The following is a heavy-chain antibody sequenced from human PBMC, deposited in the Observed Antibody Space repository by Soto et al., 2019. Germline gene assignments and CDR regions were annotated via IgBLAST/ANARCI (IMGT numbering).Heavy chain of an antibody. CDR2: FDPEDGET. Sequence: ASVKVSCKVSGYTLTELSMHWVRQAPGKGLEWMGGFDPEDGETIYAQKFQGRVTMTEDTSTDTAYMELSSLRSEDTAVYYCATERKKGGDYDEYYYYMDVWGKGTTVTVSS. V-gene: IGHV1-24*01. CDR1: GYTLTELS. CDR3: ATERKKGGDYDEYYYYMDV. D-gene: IGHD4-17*01. J-gene: IGHJ6*03.